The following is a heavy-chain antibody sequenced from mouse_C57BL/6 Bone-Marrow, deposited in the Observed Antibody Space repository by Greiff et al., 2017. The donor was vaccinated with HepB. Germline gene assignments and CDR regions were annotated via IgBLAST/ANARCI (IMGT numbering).Heavy chain of an antibody. J-gene: IGHJ3*01. Sequence: EVQLQESGGGLVQPGGSMKLSCAASGFTFSDAWMDWARQSPEKGLEWVAEIRNKANNHATYYAESVKGRFTISRDDSKSSVYLQMNSLRAEDTGIYYCTRRGYGTSWFAYWGQGTLVTVSA. V-gene: IGHV6-6*01. D-gene: IGHD1-1*01. CDR1: GFTFSDAW. CDR2: IRNKANNHAT. CDR3: TRRGYGTSWFAY.